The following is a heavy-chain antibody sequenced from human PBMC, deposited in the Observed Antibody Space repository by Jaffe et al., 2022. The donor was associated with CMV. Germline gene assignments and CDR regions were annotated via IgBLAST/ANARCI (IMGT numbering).Heavy chain of an antibody. J-gene: IGHJ6*02. D-gene: IGHD6-6*01. V-gene: IGHV1-2*02. CDR1: GYTFTGHY. CDR3: ARQLPGDDYYYYGMDV. Sequence: QVQLVQSGAEVKKPGASLRVSCKASGYTFTGHYIHWVRQAPGQGLEWMGWINPNSGGTNYVQKFQGRVTMTRDTSISTAYMDLSRLKSDDAGVYYCARQLPGDDYYYYGMDVWGQGTTVTVSS. CDR2: INPNSGGT.